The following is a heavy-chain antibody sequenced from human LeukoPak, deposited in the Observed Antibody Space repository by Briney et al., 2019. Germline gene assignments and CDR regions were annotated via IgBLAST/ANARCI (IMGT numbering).Heavy chain of an antibody. V-gene: IGHV3-15*01. CDR2: IKSKTDGGTT. J-gene: IGHJ4*02. D-gene: IGHD3-22*01. CDR1: GFTFSNAW. CDR3: ARVSASYYDSSGYYFDY. Sequence: GGSLRLSCAASGFTFSNAWMSWVRQAPGKGLEWVGRIKSKTDGGTTDYAAPVKGRFTISRDDSKNTLYLQMNSLRAEDTAVYYCARVSASYYDSSGYYFDYWGQGTLVTVSS.